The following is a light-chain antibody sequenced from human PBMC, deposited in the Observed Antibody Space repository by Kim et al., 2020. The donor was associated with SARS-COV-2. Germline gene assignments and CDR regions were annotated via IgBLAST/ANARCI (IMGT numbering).Light chain of an antibody. CDR3: QRTYNAPPWVT. CDR1: QGISSY. Sequence: VGGRGTITCRVSQGISSYLNWERQKPGKGPKLLIYSGSNLQSGVPARFSGSGYGTEFTLTISSLQPEDVATYYGQRTYNAPPWVTFGPGTKVDIK. CDR2: SGS. V-gene: IGKV1-27*01. J-gene: IGKJ3*01.